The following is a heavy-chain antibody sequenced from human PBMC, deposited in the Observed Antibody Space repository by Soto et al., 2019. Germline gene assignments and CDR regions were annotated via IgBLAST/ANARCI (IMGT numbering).Heavy chain of an antibody. Sequence: QITLKESGPALVKPTQTLTLTCSFSGFSLSTSGVGVGWVRQAPGKALEWLTLFYWDDDRRYNPSLKNRLTFAKDTSRNQVVLTMTNMDPVDTATYYCAHGSSIVGAPAFDYWGHGILVTVSS. CDR2: FYWDDDR. V-gene: IGHV2-5*02. J-gene: IGHJ4*01. D-gene: IGHD1-26*01. CDR3: AHGSSIVGAPAFDY. CDR1: GFSLSTSGVG.